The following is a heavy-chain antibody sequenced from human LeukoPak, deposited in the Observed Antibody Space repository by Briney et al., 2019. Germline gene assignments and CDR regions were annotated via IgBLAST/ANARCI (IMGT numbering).Heavy chain of an antibody. V-gene: IGHV1-8*01. CDR1: GYTFTSYD. CDR2: MNPNSGNT. Sequence: ASVKVSCKASGYTFTSYDINWVRQATGQGLEWMGWMNPNSGNTGYAQKFQGRVTMIRNTSISTAYMELSSLRSEDTAVYYCSRRPREVGYCSGGSCYHDAFDIWGQGTMVTVSS. CDR3: SRRPREVGYCSGGSCYHDAFDI. D-gene: IGHD2-15*01. J-gene: IGHJ3*02.